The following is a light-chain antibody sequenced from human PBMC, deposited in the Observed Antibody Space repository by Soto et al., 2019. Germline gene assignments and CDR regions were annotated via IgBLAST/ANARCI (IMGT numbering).Light chain of an antibody. Sequence: EIVLTQSPGTLSLSPGERATISCRASQRVSSRYFAWFQQRPGQVPRLLIFGSSSRAPGIPDRFSGSGSGTDFTLTISRQEPEDFGVYYCQQYYHSPRTFGQGSKVEIK. J-gene: IGKJ1*01. CDR3: QQYYHSPRT. V-gene: IGKV3-20*01. CDR2: GSS. CDR1: QRVSSRY.